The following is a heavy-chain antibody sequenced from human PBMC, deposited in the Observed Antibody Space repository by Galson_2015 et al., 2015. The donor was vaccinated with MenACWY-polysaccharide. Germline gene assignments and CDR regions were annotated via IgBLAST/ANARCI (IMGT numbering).Heavy chain of an antibody. CDR2: IKPDGSDK. Sequence: SLRLSCAVSGFTFNSYTMSWVRQAPGKGLEWVANIKPDGSDKYYVDSVKGRFTISRDNAKNSLYLQMNGLRAEDTAIFFCARATYNGGWYPDYFDYWGQG. CDR3: ARATYNGGWYPDYFDY. V-gene: IGHV3-7*01. J-gene: IGHJ4*02. CDR1: GFTFNSYT. D-gene: IGHD6-19*01.